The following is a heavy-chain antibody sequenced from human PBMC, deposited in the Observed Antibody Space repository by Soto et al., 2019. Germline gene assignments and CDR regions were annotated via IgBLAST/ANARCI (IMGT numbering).Heavy chain of an antibody. V-gene: IGHV3-49*03. CDR3: TRLWFGEPSFDY. D-gene: IGHD3-10*01. CDR2: IRSKAYGGTT. J-gene: IGHJ4*02. CDR1: GFTFGDYA. Sequence: GVLRLSCTASGFTFGDYAMSWFRQAPGKGLEWVGFIRSKAYGGTTEYAASVKGRFTISRDDSKSIAYLQMNSLKTEDTAVYYCTRLWFGEPSFDYWGQGTLVTVSS.